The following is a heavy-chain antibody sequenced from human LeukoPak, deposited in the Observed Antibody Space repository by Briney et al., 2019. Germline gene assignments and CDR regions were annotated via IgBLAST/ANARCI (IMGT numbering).Heavy chain of an antibody. CDR3: ARHQTNNYGSGTPFDY. D-gene: IGHD3-10*01. Sequence: SETLSLTCTVSGGSISSSSYYWGWIRQPPGKGLEWIGSIYNTGSTYYSPSLKSRVTISVDTSKNQFSLKLSSVTAADTAVYYCARHQTNNYGSGTPFDYWGQGTLVSVSS. CDR1: GGSISSSSYY. J-gene: IGHJ4*02. V-gene: IGHV4-39*01. CDR2: IYNTGST.